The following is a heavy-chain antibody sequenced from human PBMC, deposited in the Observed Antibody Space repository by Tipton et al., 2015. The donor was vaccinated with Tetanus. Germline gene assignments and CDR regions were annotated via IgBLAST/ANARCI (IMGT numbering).Heavy chain of an antibody. Sequence: TLSLTCTVSGGSISSYYWSWIRQPPGKGLEWIGYIYYSGSTNYNPSLKSRITMSVDASKNQFSLKLSSVTAADTAVYYCARGGGRVGSIPLYSWLDPWGQGTLVTVSS. D-gene: IGHD1-26*01. V-gene: IGHV4-59*12. CDR2: IYYSGST. CDR1: GGSISSYY. CDR3: ARGGGRVGSIPLYSWLDP. J-gene: IGHJ5*02.